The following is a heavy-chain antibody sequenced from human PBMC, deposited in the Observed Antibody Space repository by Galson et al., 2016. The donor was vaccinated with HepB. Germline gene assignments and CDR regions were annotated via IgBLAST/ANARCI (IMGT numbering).Heavy chain of an antibody. CDR1: DDSISSSSYY. D-gene: IGHD3-22*01. V-gene: IGHV4-39*07. CDR2: LYYSGST. J-gene: IGHJ3*02. CDR3: ARDERRFYDSNGYNVFEM. Sequence: SETLSLTCTVSDDSISSSSYYWGWIRQPPGKGLEWIGSLYYSGSTFYTPSLNSRVTLSVDTSKKQFSLKLNSGTAAETAVYYCARDERRFYDSNGYNVFEMWGRGTMVAVSS.